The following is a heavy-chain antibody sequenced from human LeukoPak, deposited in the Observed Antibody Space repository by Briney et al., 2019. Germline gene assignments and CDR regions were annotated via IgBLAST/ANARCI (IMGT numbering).Heavy chain of an antibody. CDR3: ARSSGVPAAILDY. J-gene: IGHJ4*02. V-gene: IGHV3-21*01. CDR2: ISSSSSYI. D-gene: IGHD2-2*02. CDR1: GFTFSSYS. Sequence: GGCLRLSCAASGFTFSSYSMNWVRQAPGKGLEWVSSISSSSSYIYYADSVKGRFTISRDNAKNSLYLQMNSLRAEDTAVYYCARSSGVPAAILDYWGQGTLVTVSS.